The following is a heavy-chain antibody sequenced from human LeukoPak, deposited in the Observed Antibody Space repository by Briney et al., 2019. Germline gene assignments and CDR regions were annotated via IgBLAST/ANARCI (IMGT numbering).Heavy chain of an antibody. CDR3: ARSHYGSGSSNWFDP. Sequence: GGSLRLSCAAPGFTFSSYSMNWVRQAPGKGLEWVSYISSSSSTIYYADSVKGRFTISRDNAKNSLYLQMNSLRAEDTAVYYCARSHYGSGSSNWFDPWGQGTLVTVSS. V-gene: IGHV3-48*01. CDR2: ISSSSSTI. D-gene: IGHD3-10*01. CDR1: GFTFSSYS. J-gene: IGHJ5*02.